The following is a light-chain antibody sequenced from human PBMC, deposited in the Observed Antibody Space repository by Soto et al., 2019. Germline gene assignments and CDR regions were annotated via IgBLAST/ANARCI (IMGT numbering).Light chain of an antibody. CDR2: GAS. CDR3: QHYNNWPRT. CDR1: QSVSRN. J-gene: IGKJ1*01. Sequence: EIVMTQSPATLSVSPGERATLSCRASQSVSRNLAWYQQKPCQAPRLLIYGASTRATGIPARFSGSGSGTEFTLTISSLQSEDFAVYYCQHYNNWPRTFGQGTKVDIK. V-gene: IGKV3-15*01.